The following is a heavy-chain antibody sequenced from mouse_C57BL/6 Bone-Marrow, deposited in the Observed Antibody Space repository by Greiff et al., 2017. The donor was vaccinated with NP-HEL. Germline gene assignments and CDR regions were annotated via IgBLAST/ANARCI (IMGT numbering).Heavy chain of an antibody. J-gene: IGHJ3*01. CDR3: ARKGFAY. Sequence: QVQLQQSGPGLVQPSQSLSITCTVSGFSLTSYGVHWVRQSPGKGLEWLGVIWSGGSTGYNAAFISRLSISKDNSKSQVFFKMNSLQADDTAIYYCARKGFAYWGQGTLVTVSA. CDR1: GFSLTSYG. V-gene: IGHV2-2*01. CDR2: IWSGGST.